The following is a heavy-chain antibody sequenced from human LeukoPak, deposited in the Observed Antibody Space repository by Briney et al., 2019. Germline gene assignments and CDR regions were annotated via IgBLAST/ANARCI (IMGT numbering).Heavy chain of an antibody. CDR1: GGSISSYY. Sequence: SETLSLTCTVSGGSISSYYWSWIRQPPGKGLEWIGYIYYSGSTNYNPSLKSRVTISVDTSKNQFSLKLSSVTAADTAVYYCARVRQVGTANFEYWGQGTLVTVSS. D-gene: IGHD1-26*01. J-gene: IGHJ4*02. V-gene: IGHV4-59*01. CDR3: ARVRQVGTANFEY. CDR2: IYYSGST.